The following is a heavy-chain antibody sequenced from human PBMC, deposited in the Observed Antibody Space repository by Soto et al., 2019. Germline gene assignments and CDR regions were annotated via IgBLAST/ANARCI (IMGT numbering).Heavy chain of an antibody. CDR3: AREHSYGPLLNYGMDV. V-gene: IGHV1-69*13. CDR1: GGTFSSYA. J-gene: IGHJ6*02. D-gene: IGHD4-17*01. CDR2: IIPIFGTA. Sequence: GASVKVSCKASGGTFSSYAISWVRQAPGQGLEWMGGIIPIFGTANYAQKFQGRVTITADESTSTAYMELSSLRSEDTAVYYCAREHSYGPLLNYGMDVWGQGTTVTVSS.